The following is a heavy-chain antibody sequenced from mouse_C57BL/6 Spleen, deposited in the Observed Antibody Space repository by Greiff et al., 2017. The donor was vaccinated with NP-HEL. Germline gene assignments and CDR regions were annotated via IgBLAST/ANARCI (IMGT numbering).Heavy chain of an antibody. CDR2: INPYNGGT. J-gene: IGHJ4*01. CDR1: GYTFTDYY. Sequence: EVQLRQSGPVLVKPGASVKMSCKASGYTFTDYYMNWVKQSHGKSLEWIGVINPYNGGTSYNQKFKGKATLTVDKSSSTAYMELNSLTSEDSAVYYCARELFYYAMDYWGQGTSVTVSS. V-gene: IGHV1-19*01. CDR3: ARELFYYAMDY. D-gene: IGHD1-3*01.